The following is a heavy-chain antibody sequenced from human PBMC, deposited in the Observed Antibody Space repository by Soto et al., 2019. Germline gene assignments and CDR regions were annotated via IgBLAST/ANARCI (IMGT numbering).Heavy chain of an antibody. CDR2: ISGSGDRT. Sequence: EVQLLESGGGLVQPGGSLRLSCAASGITISNYPMSWVRQAPGKGLDWVSGISGSGDRTYYADSAKGRFTISKDISRNSLSRQRDSLGVEDTAVYFCVKDDGGYPSTAQHWGQGTLVSVSS. D-gene: IGHD3-22*01. V-gene: IGHV3-23*01. J-gene: IGHJ1*01. CDR3: VKDDGGYPSTAQH. CDR1: GITISNYP.